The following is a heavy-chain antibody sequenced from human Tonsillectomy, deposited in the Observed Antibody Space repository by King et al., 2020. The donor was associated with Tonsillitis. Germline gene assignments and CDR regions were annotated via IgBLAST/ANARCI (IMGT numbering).Heavy chain of an antibody. J-gene: IGHJ6*02. V-gene: IGHV3-30*02. CDR3: AKAKTAVAAADYGMDV. CDR2: TRYDGTNK. CDR1: GFTFRSYG. D-gene: IGHD6-13*01. Sequence: VQLVESGGGVVQPGGSLRLSCAASGFTFRSYGMHWVRQAPGKGLEWVAFTRYDGTNKNYVDHVKGRFTISRDNSKNTLYLQMNSLRAEDTAVYYCAKAKTAVAAADYGMDVWGQGTTVTVSS.